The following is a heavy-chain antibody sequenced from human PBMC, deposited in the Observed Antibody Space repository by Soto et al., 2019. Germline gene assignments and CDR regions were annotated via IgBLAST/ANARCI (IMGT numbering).Heavy chain of an antibody. CDR3: ARSAIDSSGYYLGDHEFDY. D-gene: IGHD3-22*01. CDR1: GGTFSSYA. V-gene: IGHV1-69*06. Sequence: QVQLVQSGAEVKKPGSSVKVSCKASGGTFSSYAISWVRQAPGQGLEWMGGIIPIFGTANYAQKFQGRVTITADKSTSTAYMELSSLRSEDTAVYYCARSAIDSSGYYLGDHEFDYWGQGTLVTVSS. J-gene: IGHJ4*02. CDR2: IIPIFGTA.